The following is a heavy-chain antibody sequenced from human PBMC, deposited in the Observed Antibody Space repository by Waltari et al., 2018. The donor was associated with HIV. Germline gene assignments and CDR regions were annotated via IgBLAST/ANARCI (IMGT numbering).Heavy chain of an antibody. Sequence: QVQLVQSGAEVKKPGASVKVSCKASGYTFTSYGISWVRQAPGQGLEWMGWISAYNGNTNYAQKLQGRVTMTTDTSTSTAYMELRSLRSDDTAVYYCAREGLGYYYDSSGYYSIDYWGQGTLVTVSS. V-gene: IGHV1-18*01. CDR3: AREGLGYYYDSSGYYSIDY. CDR2: ISAYNGNT. D-gene: IGHD3-22*01. CDR1: GYTFTSYG. J-gene: IGHJ4*02.